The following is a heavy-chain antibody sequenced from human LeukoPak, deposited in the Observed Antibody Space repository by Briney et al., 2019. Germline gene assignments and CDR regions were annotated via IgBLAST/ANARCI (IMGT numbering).Heavy chain of an antibody. CDR3: ARGSGNYFDY. CDR2: ISSSGSTI. Sequence: PGGSLRLSCAASGFTFSSYEMNWVRQAPGKGLEWVSYISSSGSTIYYADSVKSRFTISRDNAKNSLYLQMNSLRAEDTAVYYCARGSGNYFDYWGQGTLVTVSS. J-gene: IGHJ4*02. CDR1: GFTFSSYE. V-gene: IGHV3-48*03. D-gene: IGHD6-19*01.